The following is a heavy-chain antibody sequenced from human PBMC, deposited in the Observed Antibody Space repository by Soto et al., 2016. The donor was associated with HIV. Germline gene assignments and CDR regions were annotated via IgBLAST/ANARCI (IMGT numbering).Heavy chain of an antibody. CDR1: GYTFTSYY. J-gene: IGHJ3*02. V-gene: IGHV1-46*01. Sequence: QVQLVQSGAEVKKPGASVKVSCKASGYTFTSYYMHWVRQAPGQGLEWMGIINPSGGSTSYAQKFQGRVTMTRDTSTSTVYMELSSLRSEDTAVYYCARDPLLSSGWYDAFDIWGQGTMVTVSS. CDR2: INPSGGST. D-gene: IGHD6-19*01. CDR3: ARDPLLSSGWYDAFDI.